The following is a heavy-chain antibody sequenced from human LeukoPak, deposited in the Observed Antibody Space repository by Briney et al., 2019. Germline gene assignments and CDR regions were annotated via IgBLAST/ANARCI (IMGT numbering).Heavy chain of an antibody. CDR1: GFTFSSYG. CDR3: ARDAAMTYRGYFDL. D-gene: IGHD6-25*01. J-gene: IGHJ2*01. CDR2: ISPSGGGT. Sequence: GGTLRLSCAASGFTFSSYGMNWVRQAPGKGPEWISGISPSGGGTYYADFVKGRFTISRDDSKNTLYLQMNSLRGDDTAVYYCARDAAMTYRGYFDLWGRGTLVTVSS. V-gene: IGHV3-23*01.